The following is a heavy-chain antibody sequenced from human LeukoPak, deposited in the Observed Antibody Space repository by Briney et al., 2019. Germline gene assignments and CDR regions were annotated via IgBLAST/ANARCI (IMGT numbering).Heavy chain of an antibody. V-gene: IGHV3-53*01. CDR2: IYSGGNT. CDR1: GFTVSSNY. Sequence: GGSLRLSCAASGFTVSSNYMSWVRQAPGKGLEWVPVIYSGGNTYYADSVKGRFTISRDNSKNTLYLQMNSLRAEDTAVYYCASGYCSGGHCYSVYFQHWGQGTLVTVSS. CDR3: ASGYCSGGHCYSVYFQH. J-gene: IGHJ1*01. D-gene: IGHD2-15*01.